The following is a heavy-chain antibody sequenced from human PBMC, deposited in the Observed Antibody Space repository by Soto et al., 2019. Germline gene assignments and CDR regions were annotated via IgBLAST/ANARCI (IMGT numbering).Heavy chain of an antibody. D-gene: IGHD6-19*01. Sequence: GESLKISCKGSGYSVTSYWRSWVRQMPGKGLEWMGRIDPSDSYTNYSPSFQGHVTISADKSISTAYLQWSSLKASDTAMYYCARHSSGWLEFDYWGQGTLVTVSS. CDR2: IDPSDSYT. CDR3: ARHSSGWLEFDY. J-gene: IGHJ4*02. CDR1: GYSVTSYW. V-gene: IGHV5-10-1*01.